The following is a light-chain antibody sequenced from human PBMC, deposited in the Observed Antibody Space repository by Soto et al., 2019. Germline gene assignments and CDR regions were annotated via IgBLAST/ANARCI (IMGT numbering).Light chain of an antibody. J-gene: IGLJ1*01. CDR1: RSNIGAGYD. CDR3: QSYDSSLSVLYV. V-gene: IGLV1-40*01. Sequence: QSVPAQPPSVSGAPGQRVTISCTGSRSNIGAGYDVHWYQQLPGTAPKLLIHGDSNRPSGVPDRFSGSKSGTSASLAITGLQAEDEADYYCQSYDSSLSVLYVFGTGTKVTVL. CDR2: GDS.